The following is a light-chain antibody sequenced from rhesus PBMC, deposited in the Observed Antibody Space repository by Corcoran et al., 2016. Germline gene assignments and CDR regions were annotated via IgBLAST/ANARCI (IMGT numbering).Light chain of an antibody. Sequence: DIQMTQSPSFLSASVGDTVTITCRASQSFSSSLAWYQQKPGKAPKLLIFSASSLQSGVPSRFSGSKSGTEFTLTISSLQPEDIASYYCQQYYSYPWTFGQGTKVEIK. V-gene: IGKV1-46*01. CDR3: QQYYSYPWT. CDR1: QSFSSS. CDR2: SAS. J-gene: IGKJ1*01.